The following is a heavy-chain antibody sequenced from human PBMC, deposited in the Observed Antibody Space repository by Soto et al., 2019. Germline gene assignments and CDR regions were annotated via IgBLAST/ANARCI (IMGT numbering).Heavy chain of an antibody. V-gene: IGHV4-59*01. J-gene: IGHJ4*02. CDR3: ARMGMGDYGDYSGYFDY. CDR1: GGSISSYY. D-gene: IGHD4-17*01. Sequence: PSETLSLTCTVSGGSISSYYWSWIRQPPGKGLEWIGYIYYSGSTNYNPSLKSRVTISVDTSKNQFSLKLSSVTAADTAVYYCARMGMGDYGDYSGYFDYWGQGTLVTVSS. CDR2: IYYSGST.